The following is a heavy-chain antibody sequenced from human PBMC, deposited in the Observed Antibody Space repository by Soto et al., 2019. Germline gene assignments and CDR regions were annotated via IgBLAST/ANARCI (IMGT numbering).Heavy chain of an antibody. J-gene: IGHJ4*02. V-gene: IGHV4-31*03. CDR1: GGSISSGGYY. CDR3: ARGADCSSTSCYRGYFGRHFDY. D-gene: IGHD2-2*02. CDR2: IYYSGST. Sequence: QVQLQESGPGLVKPSQTLSLTCTVSGGSISSGGYYWSWIRQHPGKGLEWIGYIYYSGSTYYNPSLKSRVTISVDTSKNQFSLKLSSVTAADTAVYYCARGADCSSTSCYRGYFGRHFDYWGQGTLVTVSS.